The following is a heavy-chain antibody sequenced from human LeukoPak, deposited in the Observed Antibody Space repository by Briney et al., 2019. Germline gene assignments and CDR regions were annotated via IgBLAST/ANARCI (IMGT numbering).Heavy chain of an antibody. D-gene: IGHD3-22*01. V-gene: IGHV4-59*01. CDR3: ARRDSPFDL. Sequence: SETLSLTCTVSGGSISSYYGSWIRQPPGKGLEWIGYIYYSGSTNYNPSLKSRVTISVDTSKKQFSLKVRSVTAADTAVYYCARRDSPFDLWGRGTLVTVS. J-gene: IGHJ2*01. CDR1: GGSISSYY. CDR2: IYYSGST.